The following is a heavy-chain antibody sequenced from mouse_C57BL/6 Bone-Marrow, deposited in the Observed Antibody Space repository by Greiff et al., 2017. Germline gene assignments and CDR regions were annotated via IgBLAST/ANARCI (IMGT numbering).Heavy chain of an antibody. Sequence: EVQRVESGGDLVKPGGSLKLSCAASGFTFSSYGMSWVRQTPDKRLEWVATISSGGSYTYYPDSVKGRSTISRDNAKNTLYLQMSSLKSEDTALYYCARLPYDYGADYWGQGTTLTVSS. J-gene: IGHJ2*01. CDR1: GFTFSSYG. CDR2: ISSGGSYT. D-gene: IGHD2-4*01. V-gene: IGHV5-6*01. CDR3: ARLPYDYGADY.